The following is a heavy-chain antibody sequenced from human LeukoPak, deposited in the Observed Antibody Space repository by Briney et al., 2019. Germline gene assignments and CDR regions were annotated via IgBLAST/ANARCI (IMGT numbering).Heavy chain of an antibody. D-gene: IGHD1-26*01. CDR2: IYYSGST. Sequence: PSETLSLTCTVSGGSISSSGYYWGWIRQPPGKGLEWIASIYYSGSTYYNPSLKSRVTISVDTSKNQLSLKLSSLTAADTAVYYCARHEYSGSYYGLSWFDSWGQGTLVTVSS. V-gene: IGHV4-39*01. CDR1: GGSISSSGYY. CDR3: ARHEYSGSYYGLSWFDS. J-gene: IGHJ5*01.